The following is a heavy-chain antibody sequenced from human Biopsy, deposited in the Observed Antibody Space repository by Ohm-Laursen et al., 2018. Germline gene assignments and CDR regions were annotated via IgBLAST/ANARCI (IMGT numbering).Heavy chain of an antibody. CDR1: GGTFINYA. CDR3: ARVPAYPSIDGYYGLDL. D-gene: IGHD3-9*01. CDR2: IIPMFGTA. V-gene: IGHV1-69*01. J-gene: IGHJ6*02. Sequence: SSVKVSCKASGGTFINYAISWVRQAPGQGLEWMGGIIPMFGTANYAQMFQGTVTISADESTSTSYMELSSLTTEDTAIYYCARVPAYPSIDGYYGLDLWGQGTTVIVSS.